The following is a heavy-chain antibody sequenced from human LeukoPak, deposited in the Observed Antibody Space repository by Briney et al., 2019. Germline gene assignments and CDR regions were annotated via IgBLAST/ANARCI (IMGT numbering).Heavy chain of an antibody. J-gene: IGHJ4*02. Sequence: ASVKVSCKASGYTFTGYYMHWVRQAPGQGLEWMGWINPNSGGTNHAPKFQGRVTMTRDTSTSTASMELSRLRSDDTAVYYCATRLVADRGRFDFWGQGPLVSVSS. CDR3: ATRLVADRGRFDF. V-gene: IGHV1-2*02. CDR1: GYTFTGYY. CDR2: INPNSGGT. D-gene: IGHD3-10*01.